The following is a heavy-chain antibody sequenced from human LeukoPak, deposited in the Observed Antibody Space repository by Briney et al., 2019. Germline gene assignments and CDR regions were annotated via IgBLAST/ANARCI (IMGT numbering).Heavy chain of an antibody. D-gene: IGHD3-22*01. Sequence: SETLSLTCTVSGGSISSYYWSWIRQPAGKGLEWIGRIYTSGSTNYNPSLKSRVTISVDTSKNQFSLKLSSVTAADTAVYYCARSKSYYYDSSGYLGYYGMDVWGQGTTVTVSS. CDR3: ARSKSYYYDSSGYLGYYGMDV. CDR2: IYTSGST. J-gene: IGHJ6*02. V-gene: IGHV4-4*07. CDR1: GGSISSYY.